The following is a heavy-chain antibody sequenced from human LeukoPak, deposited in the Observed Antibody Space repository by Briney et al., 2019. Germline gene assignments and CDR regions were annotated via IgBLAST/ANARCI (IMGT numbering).Heavy chain of an antibody. CDR1: GYTFTNYG. V-gene: IGHV1-18*01. J-gene: IGHJ5*02. CDR2: ISAYNGNT. Sequence: GASVKVSCKASGYTFTNYGISWVRQAPGQGLEWMGWISAYNGNTNYAQKFQGRVTMTRDTSISTAYMELSRLRSDDTAVYYCARDGDILTGYNNEGWFDPWGQGTLVTVSS. D-gene: IGHD3-9*01. CDR3: ARDGDILTGYNNEGWFDP.